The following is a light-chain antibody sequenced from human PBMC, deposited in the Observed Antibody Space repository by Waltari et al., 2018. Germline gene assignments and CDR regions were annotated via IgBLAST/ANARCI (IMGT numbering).Light chain of an antibody. CDR1: QSVSSSY. CDR2: GAS. J-gene: IGKJ3*01. V-gene: IGKV3-20*01. CDR3: QQYGSSPFT. Sequence: DIVLTQSPGTLSLSPGERATLSCRASQSVSSSYLAWYQQKPGQAPRLRIYGASIRATGIPDRFSGSWAGADFTLTISRLEPEDFAVYYCQQYGSSPFTFGPGTKVDI.